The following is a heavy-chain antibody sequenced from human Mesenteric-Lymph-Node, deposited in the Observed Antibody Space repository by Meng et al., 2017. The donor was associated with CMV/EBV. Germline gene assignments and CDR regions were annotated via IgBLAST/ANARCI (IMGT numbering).Heavy chain of an antibody. CDR3: ARHHFEDFWSGSPWYFDL. J-gene: IGHJ2*01. D-gene: IGHD3-3*01. CDR1: SSGGYY. CDR2: IYYSGST. V-gene: IGHV4-31*02. Sequence: SSGGYYWSWIRQHPGKGLEWIGYIYYSGSTYYNPSLKSRVTISVDTSKNQFSLKLSSVTAADTAVYYCARHHFEDFWSGSPWYFDLWGRGTLVTVSS.